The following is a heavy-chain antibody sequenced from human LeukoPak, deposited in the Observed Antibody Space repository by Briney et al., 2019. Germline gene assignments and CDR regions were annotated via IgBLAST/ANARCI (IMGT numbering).Heavy chain of an antibody. Sequence: SQTLSLTCTVSGGSISSGSYYWSWIRQPAGKGLEWIGRIYTSGSTNYNPSLKSRVTISVDTSKNQFSLKLRSVTAADTAVYYCARDGVGIAVAATMVWGQGTMVTVSS. D-gene: IGHD6-19*01. CDR1: GGSISSGSYY. CDR2: IYTSGST. V-gene: IGHV4-61*02. CDR3: ARDGVGIAVAATMV. J-gene: IGHJ3*01.